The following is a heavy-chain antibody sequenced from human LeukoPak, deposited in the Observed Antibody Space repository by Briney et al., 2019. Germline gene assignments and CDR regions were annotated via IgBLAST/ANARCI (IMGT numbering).Heavy chain of an antibody. CDR1: GYTFTSYD. D-gene: IGHD3-10*01. CDR3: ARELVYGSGSYSGGFDI. CDR2: MNPNSGNT. V-gene: IGHV1-8*01. J-gene: IGHJ3*02. Sequence: ASVKVSCKASGYTFTSYDINWVRQATGQGLEWMGWMNPNSGNTGYAQKFQGRVTMTRNTSISTAYMELRSLRSDDTAVYYCARELVYGSGSYSGGFDIWGQGTMVTVSS.